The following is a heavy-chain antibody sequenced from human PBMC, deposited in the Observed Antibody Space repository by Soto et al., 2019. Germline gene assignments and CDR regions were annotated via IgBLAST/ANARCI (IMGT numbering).Heavy chain of an antibody. J-gene: IGHJ6*02. CDR3: ARADSGYAHGYYYYGMDV. CDR2: ISSSSSTI. D-gene: IGHD5-12*01. CDR1: GFTFSSYS. V-gene: IGHV3-48*01. Sequence: GGSLRLSCAASGFTFSSYSMNWVRQAPGKGLEWVSYISSSSSTIYYADSVKGRFTISRDNAKILLYLQMNSLRAEDTAVYYCARADSGYAHGYYYYGMDVWGQGTTVTVSS.